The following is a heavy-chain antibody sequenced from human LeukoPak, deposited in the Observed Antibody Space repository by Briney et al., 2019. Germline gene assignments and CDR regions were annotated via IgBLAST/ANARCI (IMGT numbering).Heavy chain of an antibody. J-gene: IGHJ5*02. CDR2: FDPEDGET. CDR1: GYTLTELS. V-gene: IGHV1-24*01. CDR3: ASSIAAAGPFDP. Sequence: ASVKVSCKVSGYTLTELSMHWVRQAPGKGLEWMGGFDPEDGETIYAQKFQGRVTMTRDTSTSTVYMELSSLRSEDTAVYYCASSIAAAGPFDPWGQGTLVTVSS. D-gene: IGHD6-13*01.